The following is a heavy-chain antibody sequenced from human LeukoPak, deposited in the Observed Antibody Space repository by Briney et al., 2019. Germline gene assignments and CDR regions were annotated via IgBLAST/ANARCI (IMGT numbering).Heavy chain of an antibody. Sequence: SETLSLTCTVSGGSISSNYWSWIRQPPGKGLEWIGYIYYSGSTNYNPSLKSRVTISVDTSKNQFSLKLSSVTAADTAVYYCARVECTNGVCYQPLGSFDYWGQGTLVTVSS. V-gene: IGHV4-59*01. CDR3: ARVECTNGVCYQPLGSFDY. CDR2: IYYSGST. CDR1: GGSISSNY. J-gene: IGHJ4*02. D-gene: IGHD2-8*01.